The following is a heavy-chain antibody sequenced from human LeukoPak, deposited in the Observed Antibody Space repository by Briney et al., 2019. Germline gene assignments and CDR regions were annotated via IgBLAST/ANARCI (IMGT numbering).Heavy chain of an antibody. D-gene: IGHD4-17*01. J-gene: IGHJ4*02. V-gene: IGHV3-30*18. CDR3: AKDYGDYSEGVDY. CDR1: GFTFSSYG. Sequence: GRSLGLSCAASGFTFSSYGMHWVRQAPGKGLEWVAVISYDGSNKYYADSVKGRFTISRDNSKNTLYLQMNSLRAEDTAVYYCAKDYGDYSEGVDYWGQGTLVTVSS. CDR2: ISYDGSNK.